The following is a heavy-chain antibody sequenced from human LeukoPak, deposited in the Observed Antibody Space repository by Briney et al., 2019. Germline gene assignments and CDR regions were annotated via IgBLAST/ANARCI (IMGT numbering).Heavy chain of an antibody. J-gene: IGHJ4*02. CDR1: GGSVSSGSYY. CDR2: IYYSGST. Sequence: SETLSLTCTVSGGSVSSGSYYWSWIRQPPGKGLEWIGYIYYSGSTNYNPSLKSRVTISVATSKNQFSLKLSSVTAADTAVYYCARDEFSYFDYWGQGTLVTVSS. V-gene: IGHV4-61*01. CDR3: ARDEFSYFDY.